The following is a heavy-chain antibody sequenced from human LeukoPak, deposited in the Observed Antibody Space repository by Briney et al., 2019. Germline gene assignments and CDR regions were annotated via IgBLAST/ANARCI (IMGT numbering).Heavy chain of an antibody. J-gene: IGHJ5*02. CDR2: IYPGDSDT. D-gene: IGHD3-3*01. Sequence: GESLKISCKGSGYSFTSYWIGWVRQMPGKGLEWMGIIYPGDSDTRYSPSFQGQVTISADKSISTAYLQWSSLKASDTAMYYCARQSEERITIFGVEKGNWFDPWGQGTLVTVSS. CDR3: ARQSEERITIFGVEKGNWFDP. V-gene: IGHV5-51*01. CDR1: GYSFTSYW.